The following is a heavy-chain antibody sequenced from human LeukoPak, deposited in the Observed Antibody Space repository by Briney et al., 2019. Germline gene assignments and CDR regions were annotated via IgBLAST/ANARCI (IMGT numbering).Heavy chain of an antibody. CDR1: GGTFSRYA. Sequence: GASVKVSCKASGGTFSRYAISWVRQAPGQGLEWMGRIIPILGIANYAQKFQGRVTITADKSTSAAYMELSSLRSEDTAVYYCARDPTANAQYYYYGMDVWGQGTTVTVSS. CDR2: IIPILGIA. CDR3: ARDPTANAQYYYYGMDV. J-gene: IGHJ6*02. V-gene: IGHV1-69*04.